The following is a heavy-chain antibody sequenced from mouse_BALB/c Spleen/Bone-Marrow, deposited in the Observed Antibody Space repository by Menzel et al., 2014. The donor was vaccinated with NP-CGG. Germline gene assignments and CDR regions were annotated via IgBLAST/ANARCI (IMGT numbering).Heavy chain of an antibody. CDR2: IDPANGNN. J-gene: IGHJ3*01. V-gene: IGHV1-66*01. CDR1: GYTFTSYY. CDR3: ARLDLFAY. Sequence: QVQLQQPGPELVKPGASVRISCKASGYTFTSYYIHWVKQRPGQGLEWIGRIDPANGNNKYDPKFQGKATITADTSSNTAYLQLSSLTSEDTAVYYCARLDLFAYWGQGTLVTVSA.